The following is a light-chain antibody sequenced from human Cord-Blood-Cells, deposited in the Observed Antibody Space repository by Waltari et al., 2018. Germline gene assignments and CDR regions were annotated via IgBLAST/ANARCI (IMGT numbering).Light chain of an antibody. CDR3: SSYTSSRV. CDR1: SSDVGGYNY. Sequence: QSALTQPASVSGSPGQSITISCTGTSSDVGGYNYVSWYQQHPGKAPKLTIYDVSNRPSGVSNRFSGSKSGNTASLTISGLQAEDEADYYCSSYTSSRVFGGGTKLTVL. V-gene: IGLV2-14*03. CDR2: DVS. J-gene: IGLJ3*02.